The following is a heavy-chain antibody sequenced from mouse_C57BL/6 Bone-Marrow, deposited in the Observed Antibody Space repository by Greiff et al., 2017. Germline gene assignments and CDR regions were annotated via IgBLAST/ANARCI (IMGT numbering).Heavy chain of an antibody. V-gene: IGHV2-2*01. Sequence: QVQLKESGPGLVQPSQSLSITCTVSGFSLTSYGVHWVRQSPGKGLEWLGVIWSGGSTDYNAAFISRLSISKDNSKSQVFFKMNSLQADDTAIYYGARKLYDYDFFYAMDYWGQGTSVTVSS. CDR1: GFSLTSYG. D-gene: IGHD2-4*01. CDR2: IWSGGST. J-gene: IGHJ4*01. CDR3: ARKLYDYDFFYAMDY.